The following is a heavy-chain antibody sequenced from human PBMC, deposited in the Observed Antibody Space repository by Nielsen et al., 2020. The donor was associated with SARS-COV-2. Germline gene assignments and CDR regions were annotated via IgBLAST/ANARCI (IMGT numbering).Heavy chain of an antibody. CDR1: GFIFSNYR. V-gene: IGHV3-74*03. CDR3: ARLWDDGYYFDTGPYDY. D-gene: IGHD3-22*01. Sequence: GESLTISCAASGFIFSNYRMHWVRHAPGKVLVCVSPITPYERQTTYADSVKGRFTISRDNAKNTLYLQMNSLRAEDTAVYYCARLWDDGYYFDTGPYDYWGQGTLVTVSS. CDR2: ITPYERQT. J-gene: IGHJ4*02.